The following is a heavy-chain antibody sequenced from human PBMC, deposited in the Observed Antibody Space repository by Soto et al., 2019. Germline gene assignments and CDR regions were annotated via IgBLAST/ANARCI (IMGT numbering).Heavy chain of an antibody. V-gene: IGHV1-24*01. J-gene: IGHJ4*02. CDR1: GYTLTELS. CDR3: ATAPPRYNLLAGYYSYFDY. D-gene: IGHD3-9*01. CDR2: FDPEDGET. Sequence: ASVKVSCKVSGYTLTELSMHWVRQAPGKGLEWIGGFDPEDGETIYAQKFQGRVTMTEDTSTDTAYMELSSLRSEDTAVYYCATAPPRYNLLAGYYSYFDYWGQGTLVTVSS.